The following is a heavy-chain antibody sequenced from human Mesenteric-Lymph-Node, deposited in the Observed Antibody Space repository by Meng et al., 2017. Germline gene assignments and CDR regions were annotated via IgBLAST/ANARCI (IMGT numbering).Heavy chain of an antibody. CDR2: IYHSGST. CDR1: GGSISSINW. D-gene: IGHD6-19*01. CDR3: ARMGQWLPIDY. J-gene: IGHJ4*02. V-gene: IGHV4-4*02. Sequence: QGPLAEAGPGMVKPSETLALPCAVSGGSISSINWWTWVRQPPGKGLEWIGEIYHSGSTNYNPSLKSRVTISVDKSKNQFSLNLSSVTAADTAVYYCARMGQWLPIDYWGQGTLVTVFS.